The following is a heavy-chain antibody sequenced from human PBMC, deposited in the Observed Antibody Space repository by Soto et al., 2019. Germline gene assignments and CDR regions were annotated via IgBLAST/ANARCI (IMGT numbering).Heavy chain of an antibody. CDR3: ANAMVYYGMDV. Sequence: QVQLVESGGGVVQPGRSLRLSCAASGFTFSSYGMHWVRQAPGKGLEWVAVISYDGSNKYYADSVKGRFTISRDNSKNTLYLQMNSLSAEDTAVYYCANAMVYYGMDVWGQGTTVTVSS. D-gene: IGHD5-18*01. V-gene: IGHV3-30*18. CDR2: ISYDGSNK. CDR1: GFTFSSYG. J-gene: IGHJ6*02.